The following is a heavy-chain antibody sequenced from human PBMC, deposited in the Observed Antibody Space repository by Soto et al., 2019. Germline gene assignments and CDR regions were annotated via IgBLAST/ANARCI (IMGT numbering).Heavy chain of an antibody. CDR1: GYTFTGYY. CDR2: INPNSGGT. CDR3: ARGSEYSSSRYAFDI. J-gene: IGHJ3*02. V-gene: IGHV1-2*02. D-gene: IGHD6-6*01. Sequence: ASVMVSCNASGYTFTGYYMHWVRQAPGEGLEWMGWINPNSGGTNYAQKFQGRVTMTRDTSISTAYMELSRLRSDDTAVYYCARGSEYSSSRYAFDIWGQGTMVTVSS.